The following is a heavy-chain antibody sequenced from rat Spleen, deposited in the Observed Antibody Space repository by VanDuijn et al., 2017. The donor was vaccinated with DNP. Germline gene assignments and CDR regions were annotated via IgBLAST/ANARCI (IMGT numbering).Heavy chain of an antibody. CDR3: TTGGAAAY. CDR2: INYDGSST. D-gene: IGHD1-2*01. Sequence: EVQLVESGGGLVQPGGSLTLSCAASGFTFGNSYMAWVRQAPKEGLEWVASINYDGSSTYYRDSVKGRFTISRDNAKSTLYLQMDSLRSEDTATYYCTTGGAAAYWGQGTLVTVSS. J-gene: IGHJ3*01. V-gene: IGHV5-27*01. CDR1: GFTFGNSY.